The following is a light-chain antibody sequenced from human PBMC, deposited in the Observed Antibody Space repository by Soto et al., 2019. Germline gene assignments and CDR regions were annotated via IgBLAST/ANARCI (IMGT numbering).Light chain of an antibody. CDR2: GAS. J-gene: IGKJ5*01. CDR1: QSVSRN. V-gene: IGKV3D-15*01. CDR3: QQDKNWPPIT. Sequence: VWTQSPATLSLSPGERATLSCRASQSVSRNLAWYQKKPGQPPRLRVCGASTRANGIPARFSGSGSGTEFTLTISSLQPEDFAAYYCQQDKNWPPITFGQGTRLEIK.